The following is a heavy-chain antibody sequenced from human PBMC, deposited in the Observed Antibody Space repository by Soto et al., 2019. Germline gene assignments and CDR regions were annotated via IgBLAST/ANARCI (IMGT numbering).Heavy chain of an antibody. CDR1: GYSFTSYW. CDR2: IYPGDSDT. CDR3: ARQRGYDYDYYYGMDV. J-gene: IGHJ6*02. V-gene: IGHV5-51*01. Sequence: GESLKISCSGSGYSFTSYWIGWVRQMPGKGLEWMGIIYPGDSDTRYSPSFQGQVTISADKSISTAYLQWSSLKASDTAMYYCARQRGYDYDYYYGMDVWGQGTTVTVSS. D-gene: IGHD5-12*01.